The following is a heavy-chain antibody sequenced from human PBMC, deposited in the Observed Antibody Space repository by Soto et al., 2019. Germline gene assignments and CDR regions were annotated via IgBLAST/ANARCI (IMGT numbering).Heavy chain of an antibody. CDR3: AKGPIAAAELLHHWFDP. J-gene: IGHJ5*02. V-gene: IGHV3-30*18. Sequence: QVQLVESGGGVVQPGRSLRLSCAASGFTFSSYGMHWVRQAPGKGLEWVAVISYDGSNKYYADSVKGRFTISRDNSKNTLYLQMNSLRAEDTAVYYCAKGPIAAAELLHHWFDPWGQGTLVTVSS. D-gene: IGHD6-13*01. CDR1: GFTFSSYG. CDR2: ISYDGSNK.